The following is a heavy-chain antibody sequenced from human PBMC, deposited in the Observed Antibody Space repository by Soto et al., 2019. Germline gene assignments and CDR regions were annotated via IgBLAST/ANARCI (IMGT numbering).Heavy chain of an antibody. V-gene: IGHV3-30*18. J-gene: IGHJ6*02. CDR2: ISYDGSNK. CDR3: AKEGSDLGYYYGMDV. D-gene: IGHD3-16*01. Sequence: GGSLRLSCAASGFTFSSYGMHWVRQAPGKGLEWVAVISYDGSNKYYADSVKGRFTISRDNSKNTLYLQMNSLRAEDTAVYYCAKEGSDLGYYYGMDVWGQGTTVTVSS. CDR1: GFTFSSYG.